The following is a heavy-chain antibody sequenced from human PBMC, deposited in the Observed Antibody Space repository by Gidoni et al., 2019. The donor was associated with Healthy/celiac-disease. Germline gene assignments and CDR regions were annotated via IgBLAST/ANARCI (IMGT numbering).Heavy chain of an antibody. CDR2: ISGSGGST. CDR1: GFTFISYA. D-gene: IGHD2-2*01. Sequence: EVQLLESGVDLVQPGGSLRLSCAASGFTFISYAMSWVRQAPGKGLEWVSAISGSGGSTYYADSVKGRFTISRDNSKNTLYLQMNSLRAEDTAVYYCAKSLCSTSCYRHGMDVWGQGTTVTVSS. J-gene: IGHJ6*02. CDR3: AKSLCSTSCYRHGMDV. V-gene: IGHV3-23*01.